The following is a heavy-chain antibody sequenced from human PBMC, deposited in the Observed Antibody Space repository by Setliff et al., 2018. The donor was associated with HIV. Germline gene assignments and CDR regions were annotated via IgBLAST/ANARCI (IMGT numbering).Heavy chain of an antibody. CDR3: AIETPYCRSTRCSLDH. CDR2: VDPQDGQT. D-gene: IGHD2-2*01. V-gene: IGHV1-69-2*01. Sequence: ASVKVSCKASGYTFTDYYIHWVQQAPGKGLEWMGRVDPQDGQTTYAEKFLYAEKFQGRVTLTADTATDTAYMEVSSLRSEDTAVYYCAIETPYCRSTRCSLDHWGQGTLVTVSS. CDR1: GYTFTDYY. J-gene: IGHJ4*02.